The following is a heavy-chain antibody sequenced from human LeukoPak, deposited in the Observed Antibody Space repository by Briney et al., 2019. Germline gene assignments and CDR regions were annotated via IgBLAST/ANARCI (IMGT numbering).Heavy chain of an antibody. CDR2: IIPILGIA. CDR1: GGTFSSYA. D-gene: IGHD1-1*01. CDR3: ARDRDNWNDGDAFDI. V-gene: IGHV1-69*04. J-gene: IGHJ3*02. Sequence: ASVKVSCKASGGTFSSYATSWVRQAPGQGHEWMGRIIPILGIANYAQKFQGRVTITADKSTSTAYMELSSLRSEDTAVYYCARDRDNWNDGDAFDIWGHGTMVTVSS.